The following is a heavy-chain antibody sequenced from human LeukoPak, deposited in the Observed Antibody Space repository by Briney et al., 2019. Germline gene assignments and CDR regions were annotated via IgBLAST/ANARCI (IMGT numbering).Heavy chain of an antibody. CDR1: GYSISSGHW. CDR2: ISNSGST. Sequence: PSETLSLTCAVSGYSISSGHWWGWIRQPPGKRLEWIAYISNSGSTNYNPSLKSRVTMSVDTSKNQFSLKLSSVTALDTAVYFCARKIAAAGHFNYWGQGTLVTVSS. V-gene: IGHV4-28*06. D-gene: IGHD6-13*01. J-gene: IGHJ4*02. CDR3: ARKIAAAGHFNY.